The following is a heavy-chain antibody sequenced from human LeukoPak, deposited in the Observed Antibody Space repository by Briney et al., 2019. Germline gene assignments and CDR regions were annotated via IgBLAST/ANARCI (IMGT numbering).Heavy chain of an antibody. D-gene: IGHD1-26*01. V-gene: IGHV1-69*05. CDR3: AFDWYIAGATPGPYYFDY. CDR1: GGTFSSYA. Sequence: GASVKVSCKASGGTFSSYAISWVRQAPGQGLEWMGGIIPIFGTANYAQKFQGRVTITTDESTSTAYMELSSLRSEDTAVYYCAFDWYIAGATPGPYYFDYWGQGTLVTVSS. CDR2: IIPIFGTA. J-gene: IGHJ4*02.